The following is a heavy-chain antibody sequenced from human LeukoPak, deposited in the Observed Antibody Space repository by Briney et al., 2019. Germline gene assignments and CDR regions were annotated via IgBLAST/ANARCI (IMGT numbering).Heavy chain of an antibody. Sequence: GGSLRLSCAASGFTFSSYGMHWVRQAPGKGLEWVSAITADGGSTHYTISVKGRFIISRDTPKNTLYLQMNNVRAEDTAVYFCARVWIRDYMDVWGKGTTVSVSS. D-gene: IGHD1-1*01. V-gene: IGHV3-23*01. CDR1: GFTFSSYG. CDR2: ITADGGST. CDR3: ARVWIRDYMDV. J-gene: IGHJ6*03.